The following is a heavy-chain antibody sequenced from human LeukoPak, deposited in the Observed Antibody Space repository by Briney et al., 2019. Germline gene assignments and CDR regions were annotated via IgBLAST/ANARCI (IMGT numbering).Heavy chain of an antibody. D-gene: IGHD5-24*01. V-gene: IGHV4-61*02. CDR3: ARVIEMATIGYYYYYMDV. CDR1: VGSLSSGSYY. CDR2: IYTSGST. J-gene: IGHJ6*03. Sequence: SETLSLTCTVSVGSLSSGSYYWSWVRQPAGRGLEWLGRIYTSGSTNYNPSLKSRVSISVDTSKNQFSLKLSSETATDTAVYYCARVIEMATIGYYYYYMDVWGKGTTVTVSS.